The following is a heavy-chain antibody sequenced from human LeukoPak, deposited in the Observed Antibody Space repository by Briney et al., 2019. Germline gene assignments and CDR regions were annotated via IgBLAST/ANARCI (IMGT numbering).Heavy chain of an antibody. D-gene: IGHD3-10*01. CDR3: ARDRGITLVRGPLDY. J-gene: IGHJ4*02. V-gene: IGHV1-69*13. Sequence: SVKVSCKASGGTFSSYAISWVRQAPGQGLEWMGGIIPIFGTANYAQKFQGRVTITADESTSTAYMELSSLRSEDTAVYYCARDRGITLVRGPLDYWGQGTLVTVSS. CDR1: GGTFSSYA. CDR2: IIPIFGTA.